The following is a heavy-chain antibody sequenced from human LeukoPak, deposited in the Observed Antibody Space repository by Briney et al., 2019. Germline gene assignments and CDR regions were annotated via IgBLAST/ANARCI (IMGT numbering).Heavy chain of an antibody. J-gene: IGHJ6*02. D-gene: IGHD6-13*01. CDR2: LYSGGKT. V-gene: IGHV3-53*01. Sequence: PGGSLRLSCAASGFTVSSNYMSWLRQAPGKGLEWVSVLYSGGKTYYADSAKGRFTISRDSSTNTLYLQMESLRAEDTAVYYCAKAAAGPYYYGMDVWGQGTTVTVSS. CDR3: AKAAAGPYYYGMDV. CDR1: GFTVSSNY.